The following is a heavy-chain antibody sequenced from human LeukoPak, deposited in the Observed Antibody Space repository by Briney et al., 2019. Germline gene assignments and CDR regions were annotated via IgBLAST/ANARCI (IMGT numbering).Heavy chain of an antibody. Sequence: ASVKVSCKASGYSFTGYYVHWVRQAPGQGLEWMGWISAYNGNTNYAQKLQGRVTMTTDTSTSTAYMELRSLRSDDTAVYYCARERWFGEYYFDYWGQGTLVTVSS. CDR3: ARERWFGEYYFDY. V-gene: IGHV1-18*04. D-gene: IGHD3-10*01. J-gene: IGHJ4*02. CDR2: ISAYNGNT. CDR1: GYSFTGYY.